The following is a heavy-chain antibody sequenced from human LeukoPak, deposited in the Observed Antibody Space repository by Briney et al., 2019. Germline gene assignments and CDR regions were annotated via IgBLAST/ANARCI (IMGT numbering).Heavy chain of an antibody. CDR1: GGSISSYY. V-gene: IGHV4-59*01. D-gene: IGHD5-24*01. Sequence: SETLSLTCTVSGGSISSYYWSWIRQPPGKGLEWIGYIYYSGSTNYNPSLESRVTISVDTSKNQFSLKLSSVTAADTAVYYCASSFIDGSNWSAFDYWGQGTLVTVSS. CDR2: IYYSGST. J-gene: IGHJ4*02. CDR3: ASSFIDGSNWSAFDY.